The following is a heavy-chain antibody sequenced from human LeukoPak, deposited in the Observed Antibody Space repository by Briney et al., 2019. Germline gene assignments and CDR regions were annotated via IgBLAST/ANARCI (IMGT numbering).Heavy chain of an antibody. Sequence: SVKVSCKASGGTFSSYAISWVRQAPGQGLEWMGGIIPIFGTANYAQKFQGRVTITADESTSTAYMELSSLRSEDTAVYYCARGSRGIVVVPAAYYYYGMDVWGQGTTVTISS. CDR2: IIPIFGTA. J-gene: IGHJ6*02. CDR1: GGTFSSYA. D-gene: IGHD2-2*01. CDR3: ARGSRGIVVVPAAYYYYGMDV. V-gene: IGHV1-69*13.